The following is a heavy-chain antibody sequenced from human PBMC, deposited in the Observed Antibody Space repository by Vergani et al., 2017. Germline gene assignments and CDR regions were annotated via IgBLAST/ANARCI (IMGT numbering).Heavy chain of an antibody. CDR1: GFTFSNAW. J-gene: IGHJ6*02. Sequence: EVQLVESGGGLVKPGGSLRLSCAASGFTFSNAWMSWVRQAPGKGLEWVGRIKSKTDGGTTDYAAPVKGRFTISRDDSKNTLYLQMNSLKTEDTAVYYCTTDNFDWSYYYYDGMDVWGQGTTVTVSS. CDR3: TTDNFDWSYYYYDGMDV. D-gene: IGHD3-9*01. CDR2: IKSKTDGGTT. V-gene: IGHV3-15*01.